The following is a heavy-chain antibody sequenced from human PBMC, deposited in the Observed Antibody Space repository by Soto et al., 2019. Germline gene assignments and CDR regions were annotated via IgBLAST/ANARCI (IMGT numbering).Heavy chain of an antibody. CDR3: ARSIVVVTALDY. CDR2: INAIFGKA. V-gene: IGHV1-69*05. D-gene: IGHD2-21*02. J-gene: IGHJ4*02. Sequence: SVKVSCKASGGTISSYAVSWVRQAPGQRLEWMGWINAIFGKANYAQKFQGRVTITRDTSASTAYMELSSLRSEDTAVYYCARSIVVVTALDYWGQGTLVTVSS. CDR1: GGTISSYA.